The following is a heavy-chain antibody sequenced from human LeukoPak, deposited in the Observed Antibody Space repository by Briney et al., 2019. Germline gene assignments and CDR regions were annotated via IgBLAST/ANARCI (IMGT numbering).Heavy chain of an antibody. V-gene: IGHV3-9*01. J-gene: IGHJ4*02. Sequence: GGSLRLSCAASGFTFDDYAMHWVRQAPGKGLEWVSGISWNSGSIGYADSVKGRFTISRDNAKNSLCLQMNSLRAEDTALYYCAKDTYSSSLTGFDYWGQGTLVTVSS. CDR3: AKDTYSSSLTGFDY. D-gene: IGHD6-6*01. CDR2: ISWNSGSI. CDR1: GFTFDDYA.